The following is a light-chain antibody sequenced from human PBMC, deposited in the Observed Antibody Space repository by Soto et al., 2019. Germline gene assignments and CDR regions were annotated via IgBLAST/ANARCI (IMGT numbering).Light chain of an antibody. J-gene: IGKJ5*01. CDR2: KAS. CDR1: QSISSW. CDR3: QQFNSALGIT. Sequence: DIQMTQSPSTLSASVGDRVTITCRASQSISSWLAWYQQKPGKAPKLLIYKASSLESGVPSRFGGSGSGTEFTLTISSLQPDDFATYYCQQFNSALGITFGQGTRLEIK. V-gene: IGKV1-5*03.